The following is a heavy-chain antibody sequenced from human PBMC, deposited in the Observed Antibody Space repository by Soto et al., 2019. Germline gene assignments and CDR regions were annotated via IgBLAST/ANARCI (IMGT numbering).Heavy chain of an antibody. Sequence: GGSLRLSGAGSGFTFSSYSINWVRQAPWKGLEWVSSISSSSIYIYYADSVKGRFTISRDNAKNSLYLQMNRLRAEDTAVYYSARDQFPIIGDSPAFDICGQGTMVTVSS. D-gene: IGHD3-10*01. CDR1: GFTFSSYS. CDR2: ISSSSIYI. CDR3: ARDQFPIIGDSPAFDI. J-gene: IGHJ3*02. V-gene: IGHV3-21*01.